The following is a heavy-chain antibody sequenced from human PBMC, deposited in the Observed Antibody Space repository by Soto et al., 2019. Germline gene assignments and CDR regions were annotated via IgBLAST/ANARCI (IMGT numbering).Heavy chain of an antibody. CDR2: IIPIFGAA. V-gene: IGHV1-69*06. CDR1: GGTFSSYA. CDR3: ARSGTGLRYFDWLLYSPPSGFFDY. D-gene: IGHD3-9*01. J-gene: IGHJ4*02. Sequence: SVKVSCKASGGTFSSYAISWVRQPPGQGLAWMGGIIPIFGAANYAQKFQSRVTITADKSTSTDYMELSSLRTEDTAVYYCARSGTGLRYFDWLLYSPPSGFFDYWGQGTLVTVSS.